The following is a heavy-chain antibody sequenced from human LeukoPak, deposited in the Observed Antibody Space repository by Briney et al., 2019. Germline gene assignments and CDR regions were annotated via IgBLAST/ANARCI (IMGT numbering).Heavy chain of an antibody. CDR2: IYTSGST. CDR3: ARVTIAAAGYYYMDV. D-gene: IGHD6-13*01. V-gene: IGHV4-61*02. Sequence: SQTLSLTCTVSGGSISSGSYYWGWIQQPAGKGLECIGRIYTSGSTNYNPSLKSRVTISVDTSKNQFSLKLSSVTAADTAVYYCARVTIAAAGYYYMDVWGKGTTVTVSS. CDR1: GGSISSGSYY. J-gene: IGHJ6*03.